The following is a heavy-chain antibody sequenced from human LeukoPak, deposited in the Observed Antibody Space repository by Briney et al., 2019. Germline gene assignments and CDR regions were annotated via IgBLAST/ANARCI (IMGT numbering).Heavy chain of an antibody. CDR2: IYYSGST. Sequence: PSETLSFTCTVSGGSISSYYWSWIRQPPGKGLEWIGYIYYSGSTNYNPSLKSRVTISVDTSKNQFSLKLSSVTAADTAVYYCARATRGYSYGPLDYWGQGTLVTVSS. CDR3: ARATRGYSYGPLDY. D-gene: IGHD5-18*01. CDR1: GGSISSYY. V-gene: IGHV4-59*01. J-gene: IGHJ4*02.